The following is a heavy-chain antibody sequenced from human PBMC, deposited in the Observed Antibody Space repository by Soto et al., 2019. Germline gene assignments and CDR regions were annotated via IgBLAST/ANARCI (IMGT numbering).Heavy chain of an antibody. CDR1: GGSISSYY. V-gene: IGHV4-59*01. CDR2: IYYSGST. J-gene: IGHJ4*02. CDR3: ARVRGYSYGYGSFDY. Sequence: QVQLQESGPGLVKPSETLSLTCTVSGGSISSYYWSWIRQPPGKGLEWIGYIYYSGSTNYNPSLKSRVTISVDTSKKQFSLKLSSVPAADTAVYYCARVRGYSYGYGSFDYWGQGTLGTVSS. D-gene: IGHD5-18*01.